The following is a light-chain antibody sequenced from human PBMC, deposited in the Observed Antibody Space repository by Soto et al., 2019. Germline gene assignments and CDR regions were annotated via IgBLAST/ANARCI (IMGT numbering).Light chain of an antibody. V-gene: IGKV4-1*01. CDR3: QQYYSSPGFS. J-gene: IGKJ2*03. CDR1: QSVFSSSRNKNY. Sequence: DIVMTQSPDSLAVSLGERATINCKSSQSVFSSSRNKNYLAWFQQKPGQPPKLLIYWASTRESGVPDRFSGSGSGTDFTLTIGSLQAEDVAVYYCQQYYSSPGFSFGQGTKLEIK. CDR2: WAS.